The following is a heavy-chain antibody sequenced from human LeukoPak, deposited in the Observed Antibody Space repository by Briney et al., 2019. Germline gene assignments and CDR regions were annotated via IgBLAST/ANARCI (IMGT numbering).Heavy chain of an antibody. V-gene: IGHV4-39*07. D-gene: IGHD2-2*01. CDR1: GGSISSGDYY. CDR3: SRGYCSSTSCYLYFDY. J-gene: IGHJ4*02. Sequence: SETLSLTCTVSGGSISSGDYYWSWIRQPPGKGLEWFGEINHSGSSNYNPSLKSRVTISVDTSKNQFSLKLSSVTAADTAVYYCSRGYCSSTSCYLYFDYWGQGTLVTVSS. CDR2: INHSGSS.